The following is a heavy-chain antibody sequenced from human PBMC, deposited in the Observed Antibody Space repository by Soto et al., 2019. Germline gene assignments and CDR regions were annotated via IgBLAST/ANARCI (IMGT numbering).Heavy chain of an antibody. Sequence: EVQVLESGGGLVQPGGSLRVSCVASGFTFSRNAMGWVRQAPGKGLEWVSSISGRGGDSTYYADSVKGRFTISRDDTKSKLYQQMNSLRTEDTAIYYWLKYCSSTSCYSYYAMDVWGQGTTVTVSS. CDR2: ISGRGGDST. CDR1: GFTFSRNA. J-gene: IGHJ6*02. V-gene: IGHV3-23*01. D-gene: IGHD2-2*01. CDR3: LKYCSSTSCYSYYAMDV.